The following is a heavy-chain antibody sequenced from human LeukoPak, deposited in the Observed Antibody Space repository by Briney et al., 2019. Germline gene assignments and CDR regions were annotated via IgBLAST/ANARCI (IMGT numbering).Heavy chain of an antibody. J-gene: IGHJ4*02. CDR3: ARDETPYY. V-gene: IGHV3-21*01. CDR1: GFTFSSYG. Sequence: GGSLRLSCAASGFTFSSYGMSWVRQAPGKGLEWVSSISSSDSYIYYADSVKGRFTISRDNARNSLYLQMNSLRAEDTAVYYCARDETPYYWGQGTLVTVSS. D-gene: IGHD4-23*01. CDR2: ISSSDSYI.